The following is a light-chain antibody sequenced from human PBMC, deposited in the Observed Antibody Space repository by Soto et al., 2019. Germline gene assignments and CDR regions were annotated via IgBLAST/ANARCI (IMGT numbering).Light chain of an antibody. V-gene: IGLV2-23*02. Sequence: HSALTQPASVSGSPGQSITISCTGTSSDVGSYNLVSWYQQHPGKAPKLMIYEVSKRPSGVSNRFSGSKSGNTASLTISGLQAEDGADYYCCSYAGSSTSVFGTGTKLTVL. CDR2: EVS. CDR1: SSDVGSYNL. J-gene: IGLJ1*01. CDR3: CSYAGSSTSV.